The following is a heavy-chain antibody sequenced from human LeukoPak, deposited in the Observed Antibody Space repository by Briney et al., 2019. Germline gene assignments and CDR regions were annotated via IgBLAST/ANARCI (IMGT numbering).Heavy chain of an antibody. Sequence: GGSLRLSCTASGFTYSSYAMSWVRQAPGKGLEWVSYISSSSDTIKYADSVKGRFTISRDNVKKSLYLQMNNLRDADTAVYYCTRDLNSFDYWGQGTLVTVSS. V-gene: IGHV3-48*02. CDR1: GFTYSSYA. CDR2: ISSSSDTI. D-gene: IGHD1/OR15-1a*01. CDR3: TRDLNSFDY. J-gene: IGHJ4*02.